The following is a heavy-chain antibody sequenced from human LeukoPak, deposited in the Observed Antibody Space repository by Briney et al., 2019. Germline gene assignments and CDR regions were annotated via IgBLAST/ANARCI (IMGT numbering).Heavy chain of an antibody. Sequence: SETLSLTCTVSGGPISSSSYYWGWIRQPPGKGLEWIGSIYYSGSTYYNPSLKSRVTISVDTSKNQFSLKLSSVTAADTAVYYCARHYCSSTSCFLDYWGQGTLVTVSS. J-gene: IGHJ4*02. CDR3: ARHYCSSTSCFLDY. V-gene: IGHV4-39*01. CDR2: IYYSGST. D-gene: IGHD2-2*01. CDR1: GGPISSSSYY.